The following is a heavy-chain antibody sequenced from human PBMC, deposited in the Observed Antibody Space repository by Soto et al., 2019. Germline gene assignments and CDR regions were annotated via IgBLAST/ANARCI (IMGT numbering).Heavy chain of an antibody. J-gene: IGHJ3*02. D-gene: IGHD2-2*02. CDR3: LRGGRGYTKDETLDI. CDR1: DSTFSSYS. CDR2: ISSRSSVI. Sequence: EVQLVESGGGLVKPGESLRLSCVASDSTFSSYSMNWVRQAPGRGLEWVSSISSRSSVIFYAESMRGRFTISRDNAKNSLYLQINSLRAEDTAVYYCLRGGRGYTKDETLDIWGQGTMVTVSS. V-gene: IGHV3-21*01.